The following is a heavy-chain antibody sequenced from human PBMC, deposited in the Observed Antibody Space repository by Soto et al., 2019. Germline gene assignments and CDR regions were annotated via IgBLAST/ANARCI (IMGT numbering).Heavy chain of an antibody. CDR3: TRSQVGRPLEV. J-gene: IGHJ6*02. CDR2: INPSGGST. Sequence: QVQLLQSGAEVKKPGASVKASCKASGYTFTRYYIHWVRQAPGQGLEWMGIINPSGGSTSYAQKFQGRVTMTRDTSTSTVYMELSSLRSEDTAVYYCTRSQVGRPLEVWGQGTTVTVSS. D-gene: IGHD1-26*01. V-gene: IGHV1-46*01. CDR1: GYTFTRYY.